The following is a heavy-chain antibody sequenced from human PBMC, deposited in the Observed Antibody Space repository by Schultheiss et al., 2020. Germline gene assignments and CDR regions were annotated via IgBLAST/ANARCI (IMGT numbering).Heavy chain of an antibody. Sequence: GGSLRLSCAASGFPFGGYEMNWVRQAPGKGLEWVSDISSSGTTIYYTDSVRGRFTISRDNAKDSLYLQMNSLRDEDTAVYYCARGGYCSSNSCYQDYYMDVWGKGTTVTVSS. CDR1: GFPFGGYE. V-gene: IGHV3-48*03. CDR2: ISSSGTTI. CDR3: ARGGYCSSNSCYQDYYMDV. D-gene: IGHD2-2*03. J-gene: IGHJ6*03.